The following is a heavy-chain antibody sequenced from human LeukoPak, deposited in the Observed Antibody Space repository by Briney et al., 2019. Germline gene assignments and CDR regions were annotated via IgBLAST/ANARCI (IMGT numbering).Heavy chain of an antibody. CDR2: IYPGDSDT. CDR3: ARKKGYVDY. V-gene: IGHV5-51*03. CDR1: GYSFTSYW. Sequence: GESLKISCKGSGYSFTSYWIGWVRQMPGKGLEWMGIIYPGDSDTTYSPSFQGQVTMSADKSISTAYLQWSSLKASDSGMYYRARKKGYVDYWGQGTLVTVSS. D-gene: IGHD3-16*01. J-gene: IGHJ4*02.